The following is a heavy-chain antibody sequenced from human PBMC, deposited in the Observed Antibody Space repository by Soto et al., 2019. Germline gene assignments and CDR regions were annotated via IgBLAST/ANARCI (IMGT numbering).Heavy chain of an antibody. V-gene: IGHV3-74*01. CDR3: ATVFEP. Sequence: EVQLVESGGGSVQPGGSLRLSCVASGITFSGYWMHWVRQVPGKGLVWVARVDSDGSGTSYADSVKGRFTISRDNAKNTLKILLNSLRVENTAVYYCATVFEPWGQGIPVTVSS. J-gene: IGHJ5*02. D-gene: IGHD3-9*01. CDR2: VDSDGSGT. CDR1: GITFSGYW.